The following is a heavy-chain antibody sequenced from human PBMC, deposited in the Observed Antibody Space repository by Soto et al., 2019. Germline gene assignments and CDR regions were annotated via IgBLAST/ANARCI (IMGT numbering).Heavy chain of an antibody. CDR1: GFTFSSYG. CDR3: AKDSYYYDSSGSFDY. D-gene: IGHD3-22*01. J-gene: IGHJ4*02. V-gene: IGHV3-30*18. CDR2: ISYDGSNK. Sequence: GGSLRLSCAASGFTFSSYGMHWVRQAPGKGLEWVAVISYDGSNKYYADSVKGRFTISRDDSKNTLYLQMNSLRAEDTAVYYCAKDSYYYDSSGSFDYWGQGTLVTVSS.